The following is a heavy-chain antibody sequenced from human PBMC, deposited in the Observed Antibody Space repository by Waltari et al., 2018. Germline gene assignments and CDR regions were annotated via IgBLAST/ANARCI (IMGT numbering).Heavy chain of an antibody. V-gene: IGHV4-39*01. Sequence: QLQLQESGPGLGKPSETLSFTCTVSACSISSINYYCGWIRQPPGKGLEWIGSIYYSGTTYYNPSLKSRVTISVDTSKNQFSLKLSSVTAADTAMYYCARQCKGYNYGLGDYYYYGMDVWGQGTTVTVSS. CDR1: ACSISSINYY. CDR3: ARQCKGYNYGLGDYYYYGMDV. J-gene: IGHJ6*02. CDR2: IYYSGTT. D-gene: IGHD5-18*01.